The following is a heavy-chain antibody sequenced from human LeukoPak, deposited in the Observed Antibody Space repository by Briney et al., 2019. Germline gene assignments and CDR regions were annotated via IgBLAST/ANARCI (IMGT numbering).Heavy chain of an antibody. D-gene: IGHD5-18*01. CDR3: ARGEGIRLWYRDSSSFSYFDY. J-gene: IGHJ4*02. CDR2: ISYDGSNK. V-gene: IGHV3-30-3*01. CDR1: GFTFSSYA. Sequence: GRSLRLSCAASGFTFSSYAMHWVRQAPGKGLEWVAVISYDGSNKYYADSVKGRFTISRDNSKNTLYLQMNSLRAEDTAVYYCARGEGIRLWYRDSSSFSYFDYWGQGTLVTVSA.